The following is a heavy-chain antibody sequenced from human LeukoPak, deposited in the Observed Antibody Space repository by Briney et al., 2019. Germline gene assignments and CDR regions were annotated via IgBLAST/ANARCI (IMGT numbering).Heavy chain of an antibody. J-gene: IGHJ3*02. D-gene: IGHD1-26*01. Sequence: MNWVRQAPGKGLEWVSFTSSSSSYIYYADSVKGRFTISRDNTKNSLYLQMNSLRAEDTAVYYCAKVGVGAIFAFDIWGQGTMVTVSS. V-gene: IGHV3-21*04. CDR3: AKVGVGAIFAFDI. CDR2: TSSSSSYI.